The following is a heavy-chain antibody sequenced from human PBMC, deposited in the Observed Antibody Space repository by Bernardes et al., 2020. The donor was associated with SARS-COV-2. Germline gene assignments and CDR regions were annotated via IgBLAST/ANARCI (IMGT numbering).Heavy chain of an antibody. Sequence: GGSLRLSCAASGFTFKNYAMSWVRQAPGKGLEWVSSLSGSGSTTYYADSVRGRFTISRDNYFNTLYLQMNSLRAEDTAVYYCAKPRWELRYYDAFDIWGQGTLVTVSS. D-gene: IGHD2-15*01. CDR1: GFTFKNYA. J-gene: IGHJ3*02. CDR2: LSGSGSTT. V-gene: IGHV3-23*01. CDR3: AKPRWELRYYDAFDI.